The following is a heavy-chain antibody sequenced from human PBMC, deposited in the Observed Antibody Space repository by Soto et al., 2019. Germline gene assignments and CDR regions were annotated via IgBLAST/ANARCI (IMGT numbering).Heavy chain of an antibody. CDR3: ARRKSVPAAWAFYFDY. J-gene: IGHJ4*02. CDR2: ITTGGGTI. D-gene: IGHD2-2*01. V-gene: IGHV3-48*03. Sequence: LRLSCAASGFTFSSYEMNWVRQAPGKGLEWLSYITTGGGTIYYADSAKGRFTISRDNAKNSLYLQMDSLRAEDTTVYYCARRKSVPAAWAFYFDYWGQGALVTVSS. CDR1: GFTFSSYE.